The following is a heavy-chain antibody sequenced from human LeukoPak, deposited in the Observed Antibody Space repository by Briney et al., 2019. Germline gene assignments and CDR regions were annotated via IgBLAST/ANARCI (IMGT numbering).Heavy chain of an antibody. J-gene: IGHJ4*02. Sequence: GASVKVSCKASGGTFSSYVINWVRQAPGQGLEWMGGIIPIFGTANYAQKFQGRVTITADKSTSTAYMELSSLRSEDTAVYYCARGQKYRSGYTVTELGSGYFDYWGQGTLVTVSS. CDR1: GGTFSSYV. V-gene: IGHV1-69*06. CDR2: IIPIFGTA. CDR3: ARGQKYRSGYTVTELGSGYFDY. D-gene: IGHD5-18*01.